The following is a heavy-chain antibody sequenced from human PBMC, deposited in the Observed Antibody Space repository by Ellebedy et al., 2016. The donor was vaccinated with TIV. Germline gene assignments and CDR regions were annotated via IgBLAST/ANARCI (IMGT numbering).Heavy chain of an antibody. CDR1: GGSFSGYY. CDR2: INHSGNT. Sequence: SETLSLTCAVYGGSFSGYYWSWIRQPPGKGLEWIGEINHSGNTNYNPSLKRRVTISVDTSKNQFSLNLNSVTAADTAAYYCARGGTFSHGLWYFDYWGQGTLVTVSS. CDR3: ARGGTFSHGLWYFDY. D-gene: IGHD5-18*01. J-gene: IGHJ4*02. V-gene: IGHV4-34*01.